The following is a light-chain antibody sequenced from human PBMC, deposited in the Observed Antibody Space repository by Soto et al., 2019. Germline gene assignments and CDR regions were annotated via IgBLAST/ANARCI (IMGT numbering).Light chain of an antibody. J-gene: IGLJ1*01. Sequence: QSVLTQPASVSGSPGQSITISCTETSSDVGSYNLVSWYQQHPGKAPKLMIYEGSKRPSGVSNRFSGSKSGNTASLTISGLQAEDEADYYCCSYAGSSTYVFGTGTRSPS. CDR3: CSYAGSSTYV. V-gene: IGLV2-23*01. CDR1: SSDVGSYNL. CDR2: EGS.